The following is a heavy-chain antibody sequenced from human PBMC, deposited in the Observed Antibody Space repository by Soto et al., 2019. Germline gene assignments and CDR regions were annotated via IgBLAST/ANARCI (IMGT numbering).Heavy chain of an antibody. CDR3: ATEAIHYPTGYFDL. V-gene: IGHV3-30-3*01. J-gene: IGHJ2*01. Sequence: GGSLRLSCAASGFTFSSYAMHWVRQAPGKGLEWVAVISYDGSNKSYADSVKGRFTISRDTSKNTLYLQMNSLRAEDTAVYNCATEAIHYPTGYFDLWGRGTLVTVSS. D-gene: IGHD1-26*01. CDR1: GFTFSSYA. CDR2: ISYDGSNK.